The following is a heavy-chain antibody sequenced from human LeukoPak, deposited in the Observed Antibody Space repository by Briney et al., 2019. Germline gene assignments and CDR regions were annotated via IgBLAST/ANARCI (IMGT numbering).Heavy chain of an antibody. CDR1: RGSISGSIRSYY. CDR3: ARIPLGYSGAYYFDY. CDR2: ISSSGSV. Sequence: SETLSLTCTVSRGSISGSIRSYYWSWLRQPPGKGLEWIGYISSSGSVSDNPSLRSRVTISVDTSKNQFFLNLSSVSAADTAVYYCARIPLGYSGAYYFDYWGQGTLITVSP. V-gene: IGHV4-4*09. D-gene: IGHD5-12*01. J-gene: IGHJ4*02.